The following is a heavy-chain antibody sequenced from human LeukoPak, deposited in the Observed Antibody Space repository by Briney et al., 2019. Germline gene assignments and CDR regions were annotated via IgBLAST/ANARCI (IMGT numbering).Heavy chain of an antibody. Sequence: GGTLRLSCAASGFTFSSYGMSWVRQAPGKGLEWVSVIYSGGSTYYADSVKGRFTISRDNSKNTLYLQMNSLRAEDTAVYYCARDYGGKLDYWGHGTLVTVSS. CDR1: GFTFSSYG. D-gene: IGHD4-23*01. V-gene: IGHV3-53*01. CDR2: IYSGGST. J-gene: IGHJ4*01. CDR3: ARDYGGKLDY.